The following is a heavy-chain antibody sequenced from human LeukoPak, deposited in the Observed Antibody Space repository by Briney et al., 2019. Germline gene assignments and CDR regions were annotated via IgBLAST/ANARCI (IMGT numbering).Heavy chain of an antibody. D-gene: IGHD3-22*01. CDR3: ARVYDSRGSYLAY. CDR2: INHSGST. Sequence: SETLSLTCAVYGGSFSDYYWTWIRQPPRKGLEWIGEINHSGSTNYNPSLKSRVTLPADTSKSQFSLKVNSVAAADTAVYYCARVYDSRGSYLAYWGQGTLFTVSS. J-gene: IGHJ4*02. V-gene: IGHV4-34*01. CDR1: GGSFSDYY.